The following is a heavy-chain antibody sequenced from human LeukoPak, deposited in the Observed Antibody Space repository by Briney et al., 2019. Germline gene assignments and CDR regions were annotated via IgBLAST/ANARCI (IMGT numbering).Heavy chain of an antibody. J-gene: IGHJ4*02. D-gene: IGHD1-1*01. CDR3: ARGFPDWNPEGYFDY. Sequence: SVKVSCKASGGTFSSYAISWVRQAPGQGLEWMGGIIPIFGTANYAQKFQGRVTITADESTSTAYMELSSLRSEDTAVYYCARGFPDWNPEGYFDYWGQGTLVTVSS. CDR2: IIPIFGTA. V-gene: IGHV1-69*13. CDR1: GGTFSSYA.